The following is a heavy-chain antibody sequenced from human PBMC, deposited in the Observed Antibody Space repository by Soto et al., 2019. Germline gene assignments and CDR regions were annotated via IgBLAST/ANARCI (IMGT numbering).Heavy chain of an antibody. J-gene: IGHJ6*02. CDR2: ISYVGSNK. D-gene: IGHD2-2*01. V-gene: IGHV3-30-3*01. CDR1: GFTFSSYA. Sequence: QVQLVESGGGVVQPGGSLRLSCAASGFTFSSYAMHWVRQAPGKGLEWVAVISYVGSNKYYADSVKGRFTISKDNSKNTLYLQMNSLRAEDTAVYYCARGDDCSRTSCRPRTYYYYGMDVWGQGTTVTVSS. CDR3: ARGDDCSRTSCRPRTYYYYGMDV.